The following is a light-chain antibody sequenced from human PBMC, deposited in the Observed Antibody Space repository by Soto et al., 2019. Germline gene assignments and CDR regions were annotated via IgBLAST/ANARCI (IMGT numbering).Light chain of an antibody. V-gene: IGLV2-23*02. J-gene: IGLJ3*02. CDR2: EVT. CDR1: SSDVGSYHY. Sequence: QSALTQPASVSGSPGQSITISCTGTSSDVGSYHYVSWYQQFPGEAPKLMIYEVTKRPSGISNRFSGSKSGNTASLTISGLQAEDEADYYCCSYAGSSTWVFGGGTKLTVL. CDR3: CSYAGSSTWV.